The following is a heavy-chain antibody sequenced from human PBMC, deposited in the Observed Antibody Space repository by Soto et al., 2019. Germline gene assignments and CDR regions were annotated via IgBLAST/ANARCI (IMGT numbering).Heavy chain of an antibody. D-gene: IGHD6-19*01. J-gene: IGHJ3*02. CDR3: ARRQRAHSSGCPGAFDI. Sequence: PSETLSLTCAVYGGSFSGYYWSWIRQPPGKGLEWIGEINHSGSTNYNPSLKSRVTISVDTSKNQFSLKLSSVTAADTAVYYCARRQRAHSSGCPGAFDIWGQGTMVTVSS. V-gene: IGHV4-34*01. CDR1: GGSFSGYY. CDR2: INHSGST.